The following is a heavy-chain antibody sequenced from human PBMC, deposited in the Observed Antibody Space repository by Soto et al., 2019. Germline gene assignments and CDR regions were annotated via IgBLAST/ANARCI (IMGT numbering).Heavy chain of an antibody. J-gene: IGHJ6*02. Sequence: GGSLRLSCAASGFTFSSYSMNWVRQAPGKGLEWVSYISSSSSYIYYADSVKGRFTISRDNAKNSLYLQMNSLRAEDTAVYYCAREQNDSYYGMDVWGQGTTVTVS. CDR1: GFTFSSYS. CDR2: ISSSSSYI. CDR3: AREQNDSYYGMDV. D-gene: IGHD3-22*01. V-gene: IGHV3-21*05.